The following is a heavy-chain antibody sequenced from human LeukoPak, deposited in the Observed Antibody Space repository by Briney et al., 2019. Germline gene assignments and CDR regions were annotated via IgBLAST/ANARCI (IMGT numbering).Heavy chain of an antibody. CDR1: GGSFSGYY. J-gene: IGHJ6*04. Sequence: KTSETLSLTCAAYGGSFSGYYWSWIRQPPGKGLEWIGEINHSGSTNYNPSLKSRVTISVDTSKNQFSLKLSSVTAADTAVYYCASSPRGLRYFVFSGMDVWGKGTTVTVSS. D-gene: IGHD3-9*01. CDR2: INHSGST. CDR3: ASSPRGLRYFVFSGMDV. V-gene: IGHV4-34*01.